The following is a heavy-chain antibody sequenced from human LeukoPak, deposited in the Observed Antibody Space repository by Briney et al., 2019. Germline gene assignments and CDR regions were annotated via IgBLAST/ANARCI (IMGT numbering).Heavy chain of an antibody. J-gene: IGHJ4*02. V-gene: IGHV4-59*01. CDR1: GGSISSYY. CDR3: ARGGIAVAAPFDY. D-gene: IGHD6-19*01. Sequence: PSETLSLTCTVSGGSISSYYWSWIRQPPGKGLEWIGYIYYSGSTNYNPSLKSRVTISVDTSKNQFSLKLSSVTAADTAVYYCARGGIAVAAPFDYWGQGTLVTVSS. CDR2: IYYSGST.